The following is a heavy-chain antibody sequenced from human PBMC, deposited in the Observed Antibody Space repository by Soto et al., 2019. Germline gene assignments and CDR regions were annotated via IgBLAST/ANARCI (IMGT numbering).Heavy chain of an antibody. Sequence: PSETLSLTCTVSGGSINSNYFWGWIRQPPGRGLEWIGSIYYGGNTYYNPSLKSRVTISGDTSKNQFSLNLNSVTAADTAVYYCATTIYSSRWSRDYWGQGTLVTVSS. CDR1: GGSINSNYF. V-gene: IGHV4-39*01. CDR3: ATTIYSSRWSRDY. CDR2: IYYGGNT. D-gene: IGHD6-19*01. J-gene: IGHJ4*02.